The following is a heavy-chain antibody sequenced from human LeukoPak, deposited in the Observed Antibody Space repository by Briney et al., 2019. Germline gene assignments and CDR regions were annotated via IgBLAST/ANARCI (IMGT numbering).Heavy chain of an antibody. CDR3: ARGTRQQLDY. V-gene: IGHV1-18*04. J-gene: IGHJ4*02. Sequence: ASVTVSCKASGYTFTTYTIAWGRQAPGQGLEGIGWISPYNSNTDYTHKLQGRITMTTDTSTSTAYMELRSLRSDDTALYYCARGTRQQLDYWGQGTLVSVSS. CDR1: GYTFTTYT. D-gene: IGHD6-13*01. CDR2: ISPYNSNT.